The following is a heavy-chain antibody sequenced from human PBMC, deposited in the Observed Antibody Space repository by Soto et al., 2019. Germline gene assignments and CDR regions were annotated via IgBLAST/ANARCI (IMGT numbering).Heavy chain of an antibody. V-gene: IGHV4-38-2*02. CDR2: IDYSGKT. CDR3: ARDLSSGYDSYYFYY. J-gene: IGHJ4*02. CDR1: GYLISSGDY. Sequence: PSETLSLTCSVSGYLISSGDYWGWVRQTPGKGLEWLGSIDYSGKTYKTPSLKSRVSASVDLSQNQFSLNLRSVTAADTAVYFCARDLSSGYDSYYFYYWGQGTLVTVSS. D-gene: IGHD3-22*01.